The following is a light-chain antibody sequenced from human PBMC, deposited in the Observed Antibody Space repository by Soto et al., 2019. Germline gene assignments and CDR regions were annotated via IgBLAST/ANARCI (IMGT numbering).Light chain of an antibody. CDR2: GAS. J-gene: IGKJ1*01. CDR3: QQYNSWLWT. Sequence: ENVLTQSPCTLSLSPGERATLSCRASQSVSSKLAWYQQKPGQAPRLLIYGASTRATGIPARFSGSGSGTEFTLIISSLQSEDSAVYYCQQYNSWLWTFGQGTKVDIK. CDR1: QSVSSK. V-gene: IGKV3-15*01.